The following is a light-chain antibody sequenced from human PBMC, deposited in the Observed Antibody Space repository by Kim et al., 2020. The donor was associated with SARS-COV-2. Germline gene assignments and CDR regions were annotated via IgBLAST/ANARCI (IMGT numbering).Light chain of an antibody. J-gene: IGKJ3*01. V-gene: IGKV1-5*01. CDR3: QQYNNYPFT. CDR1: QSISNW. CDR2: DAS. Sequence: AAVGDRVTITCRASQSISNWLAWYQQKPGKAPKVLIYDASSLERGVTSSFSGSGSGTEFTLTISSLQPDDIATYYCQQYNNYPFTFGAGTKVYIK.